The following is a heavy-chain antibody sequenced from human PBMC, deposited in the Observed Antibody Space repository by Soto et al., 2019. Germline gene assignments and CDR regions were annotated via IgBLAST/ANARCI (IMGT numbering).Heavy chain of an antibody. CDR2: ISGDSGRT. J-gene: IGHJ2*01. Sequence: EVQLLESGGGLVQPGGSMRLSCAASGLTFGNYAMSWVRQAPGKGLEWVSAISGDSGRTYYADSVKGRFTISRDNSKNTLDLQMNTLRAEDTAVYYCAVTPNCGRDCSAASYWYFDIWGRGTLVTVSS. CDR3: AVTPNCGRDCSAASYWYFDI. V-gene: IGHV3-23*01. D-gene: IGHD2-21*02. CDR1: GLTFGNYA.